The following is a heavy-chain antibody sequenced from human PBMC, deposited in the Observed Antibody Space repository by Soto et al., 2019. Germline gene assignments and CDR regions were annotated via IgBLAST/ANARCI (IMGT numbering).Heavy chain of an antibody. Sequence: PGGSLRLSCAASGFTFSSYAMSWVRQAPGKGLEWVSAISGSGGSTYYADSVKGRFTISRDNSKNTLYLQMNSLRAEDTAVYYCAKDQEDFWSGYYNWFDPWGQGTLVTVS. J-gene: IGHJ5*02. CDR1: GFTFSSYA. CDR3: AKDQEDFWSGYYNWFDP. CDR2: ISGSGGST. D-gene: IGHD3-3*01. V-gene: IGHV3-23*01.